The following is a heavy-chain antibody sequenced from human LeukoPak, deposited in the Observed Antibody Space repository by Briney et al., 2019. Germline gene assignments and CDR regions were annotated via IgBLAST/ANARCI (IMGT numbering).Heavy chain of an antibody. CDR1: TGSINSYF. J-gene: IGHJ4*02. Sequence: SETLSLTCSVSTGSINSYFWGWVRQPAGKGLEWIGRIYTTGTTNYSTSLKSRLSMSVDTSKNQFSLRLTSVTAADTAVYYCGRQGYTASYYYLDYWSQGALVTVS. CDR3: GRQGYTASYYYLDY. V-gene: IGHV4-4*07. CDR2: IYTTGTT. D-gene: IGHD1-26*01.